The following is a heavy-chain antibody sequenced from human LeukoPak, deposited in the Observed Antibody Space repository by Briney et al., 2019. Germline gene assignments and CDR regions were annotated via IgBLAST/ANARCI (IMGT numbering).Heavy chain of an antibody. CDR3: AKDPHIVVVPAAVPDY. Sequence: GGSLRLSCAASGFTFSSYGMHWVRQAPGKGLEWVAVISYDGSNKYYADSVKGRFTISRDNSKNTLYLQMNSLRAEDTAVYYSAKDPHIVVVPAAVPDYWGQGTLVTVSS. CDR2: ISYDGSNK. V-gene: IGHV3-30*18. CDR1: GFTFSSYG. D-gene: IGHD2-2*01. J-gene: IGHJ4*02.